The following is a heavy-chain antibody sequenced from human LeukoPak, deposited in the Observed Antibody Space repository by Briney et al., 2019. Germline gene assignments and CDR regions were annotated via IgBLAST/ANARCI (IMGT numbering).Heavy chain of an antibody. D-gene: IGHD2-2*01. CDR2: IRYDGSNQ. V-gene: IGHV3-30*02. CDR3: AKGRGIVVVPAAIMFDP. J-gene: IGHJ5*02. CDR1: GFTFSSYG. Sequence: PGGSLRLSCAASGFTFSSYGMHWVRQAPGKGLEWVAFIRYDGSNQYYADSVKGRFTISRDNSKNTLYLQMNSLRAEDTAVYYCAKGRGIVVVPAAIMFDPWGQGTLVTVSS.